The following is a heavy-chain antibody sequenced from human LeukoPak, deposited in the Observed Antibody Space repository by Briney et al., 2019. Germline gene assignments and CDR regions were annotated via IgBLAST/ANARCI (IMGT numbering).Heavy chain of an antibody. D-gene: IGHD2-8*01. CDR3: ARDSRVSADY. V-gene: IGHV1-2*06. Sequence: ASVKVSCKSSGYTFSGYYIHWVRQAPGQGLEWLGRIHPKSGGTIFAHNLQGRVTMNTDTSISTVYMDLSNLRSDDTAVYYCARDSRVSADYWGQGTLVTVSS. J-gene: IGHJ4*02. CDR1: GYTFSGYY. CDR2: IHPKSGGT.